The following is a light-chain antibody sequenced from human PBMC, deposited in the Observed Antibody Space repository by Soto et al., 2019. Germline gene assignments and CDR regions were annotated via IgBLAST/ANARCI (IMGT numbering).Light chain of an antibody. CDR2: GNS. CDR3: YSYAGNNRV. Sequence: QSVLAQPPSVSGAPGQRVTISCTGSSSNIGAGYDVHWYQQLPGTAPKLLIYGNSNRPSGVPDRFSGSKSGTSASLAITGLQAEDEADYYCYSYAGNNRVFGTGTKVTVL. J-gene: IGLJ1*01. V-gene: IGLV1-40*01. CDR1: SSNIGAGYD.